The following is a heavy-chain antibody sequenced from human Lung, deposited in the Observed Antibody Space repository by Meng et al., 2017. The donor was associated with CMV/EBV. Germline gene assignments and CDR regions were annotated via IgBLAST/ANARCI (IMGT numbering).Heavy chain of an antibody. Sequence: CKASGYYFTDYYVHWVRQAPGQGLEWMGMINPSGGTTYYAQKFQGRVTITRDTSTSTVFMQLSGLRSEDTAVYYCARDMVSFGYFGYWGQGMLVTVSS. CDR3: ARDMVSFGYFGY. V-gene: IGHV1-46*01. J-gene: IGHJ4*02. CDR2: INPSGGTT. CDR1: GYYFTDYY. D-gene: IGHD5-18*01.